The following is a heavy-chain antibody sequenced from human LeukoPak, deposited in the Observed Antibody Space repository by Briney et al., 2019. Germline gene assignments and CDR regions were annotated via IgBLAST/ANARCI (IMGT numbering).Heavy chain of an antibody. CDR1: GGSLSSGDYY. Sequence: PSQTLSLTCTVSGGSLSSGDYYWSWIRQPPGKGLEWIGYIYHSGSTYYNPSLKSRVTISVDRSKNQFSLKLSSVTAADTAVYYCARDPLSGIFGVTLDAFDIWGQGTMVTVSS. CDR2: IYHSGST. J-gene: IGHJ3*02. D-gene: IGHD3-3*01. CDR3: ARDPLSGIFGVTLDAFDI. V-gene: IGHV4-30-4*01.